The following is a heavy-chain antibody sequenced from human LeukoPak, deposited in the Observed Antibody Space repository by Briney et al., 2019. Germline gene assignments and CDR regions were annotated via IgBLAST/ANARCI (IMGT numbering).Heavy chain of an antibody. CDR1: GGSISSSSYY. Sequence: SETLSLTCTVSGGSISSSSYYWSWIRQPPGKGLEWIGEINHSGSTNYNPSLKSRVTISVDTSKNQFSLKLSSVTAADTAVYYCASLAMAPEWGQGTLVTVSS. J-gene: IGHJ4*02. D-gene: IGHD5-18*01. V-gene: IGHV4-39*07. CDR2: INHSGST. CDR3: ASLAMAPE.